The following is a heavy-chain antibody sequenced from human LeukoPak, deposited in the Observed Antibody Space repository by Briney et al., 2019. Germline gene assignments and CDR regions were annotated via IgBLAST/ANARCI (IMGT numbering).Heavy chain of an antibody. V-gene: IGHV3-48*01. CDR2: ISSTNSTI. CDR3: ARVAADGGGFDP. J-gene: IGHJ5*02. CDR1: GITFSLYI. Sequence: GGSLRLSCAASGITFSLYIMNWVRQAPGKGLEWISYISSTNSTIYYADSVKGRFITSRDNAKNSLYLQMNSLRVEDTAVYYCARVAADGGGFDPWGQGTLVTVSS. D-gene: IGHD6-13*01.